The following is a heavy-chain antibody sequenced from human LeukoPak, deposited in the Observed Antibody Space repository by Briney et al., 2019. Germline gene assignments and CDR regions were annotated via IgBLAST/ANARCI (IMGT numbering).Heavy chain of an antibody. Sequence: PGGSLRLSCAASGFTFSSYAMHWVRQAPGKGLEWVAVISYDGSNKYYADSVKGRFTISRDNSKNTLYLQMNSLRAEDTAVYYCARGPDYSSGYYDWGQGTLVTVSS. CDR2: ISYDGSNK. V-gene: IGHV3-30-3*01. D-gene: IGHD3-22*01. J-gene: IGHJ4*02. CDR3: ARGPDYSSGYYD. CDR1: GFTFSSYA.